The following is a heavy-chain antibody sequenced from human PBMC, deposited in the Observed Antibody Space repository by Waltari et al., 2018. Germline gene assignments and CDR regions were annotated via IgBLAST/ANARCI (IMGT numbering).Heavy chain of an antibody. V-gene: IGHV1-69*05. CDR2: IIHIFGTA. D-gene: IGHD3-22*01. Sequence: QVQLVQSGAEVKKPGSSVKVSCKASGGTFSSYAISWVRQDPGQGLEWMGGIIHIFGTANYEQKCQGRVRITTDESTSTAYMELSSLRSEDTAVYYCARANYYDSSAISQGAFDIWVQGTMFTVSS. J-gene: IGHJ3*02. CDR1: GGTFSSYA. CDR3: ARANYYDSSAISQGAFDI.